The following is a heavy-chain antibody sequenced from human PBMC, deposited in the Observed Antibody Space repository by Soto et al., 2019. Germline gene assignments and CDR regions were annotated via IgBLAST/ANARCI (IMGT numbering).Heavy chain of an antibody. Sequence: PPETLSLTCPLSGGSISSYYWIWIRQPPGKGLELIGYIYYSGSTNYNPALKSRVAISVDTSKNQFSLKLSSVTAADTAVYYCAREIVQGFGELLAGWFDPWGQGTLVTVSS. CDR3: AREIVQGFGELLAGWFDP. CDR1: GGSISSYY. D-gene: IGHD3-10*01. J-gene: IGHJ5*02. CDR2: IYYSGST. V-gene: IGHV4-59*01.